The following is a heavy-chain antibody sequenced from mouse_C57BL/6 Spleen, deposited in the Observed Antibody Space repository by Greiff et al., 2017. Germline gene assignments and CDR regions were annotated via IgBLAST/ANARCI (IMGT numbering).Heavy chain of an antibody. Sequence: QVQLQQSGAELVKPGASVKMSCKASGYTFTSYWITWVKQRPGQGLEWIGDIYPGSGSTNYNEKFKSKATLTVDTSSSTAYLQLSSLTSEDSAVYYCARSRSYYERFYAMDYWGQGTSVTVAS. D-gene: IGHD2-12*01. CDR2: IYPGSGST. J-gene: IGHJ4*01. V-gene: IGHV1-55*01. CDR1: GYTFTSYW. CDR3: ARSRSYYERFYAMDY.